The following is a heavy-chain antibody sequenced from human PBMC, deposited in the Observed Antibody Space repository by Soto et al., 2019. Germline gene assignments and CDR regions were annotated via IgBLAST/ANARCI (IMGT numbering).Heavy chain of an antibody. CDR1: GGSISSYY. CDR3: ARAHYYDSSGYSDY. CDR2: IYTSGST. J-gene: IGHJ4*02. V-gene: IGHV4-4*07. Sequence: LSLTCTVSGGSISSYYWSWIRQPAGKGLEWIGRIYTSGSTNYNPSLKSRVTMSVDTSKNQFSLKLSSVTAADTAVYYCARAHYYDSSGYSDYWGQGTLVTVSS. D-gene: IGHD3-22*01.